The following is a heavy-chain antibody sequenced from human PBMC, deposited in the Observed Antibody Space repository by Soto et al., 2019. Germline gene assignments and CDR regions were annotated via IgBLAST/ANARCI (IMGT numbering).Heavy chain of an antibody. Sequence: SVKVSCKASGGTFSSYTISWVRQALGQGLEWMGRIIPILGIANYAQKFQGRVTITADKSTSTAYMELSSLRSEDTAVYYCARDSSSGYDRTLDYWGQGTLVTVS. CDR2: IIPILGIA. D-gene: IGHD5-12*01. CDR3: ARDSSSGYDRTLDY. V-gene: IGHV1-69*04. CDR1: GGTFSSYT. J-gene: IGHJ4*02.